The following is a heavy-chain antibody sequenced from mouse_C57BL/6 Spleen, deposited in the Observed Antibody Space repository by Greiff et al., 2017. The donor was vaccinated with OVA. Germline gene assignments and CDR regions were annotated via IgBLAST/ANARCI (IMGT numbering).Heavy chain of an antibody. CDR3: ASYSNHAFAD. J-gene: IGHJ3*01. CDR1: GFSLTSYG. Sequence: VHLVESGPGLVAPSQCLSITCTVSGFSLTSYGVSWVRQPPGKGLEWLGGIWGDGSTNYHSALIFRLSISKGNSKSQVVLKLNSLQTDDTATYYCASYSNHAFADWGQGTLVTVSA. CDR2: IWGDGST. D-gene: IGHD2-5*01. V-gene: IGHV2-3*01.